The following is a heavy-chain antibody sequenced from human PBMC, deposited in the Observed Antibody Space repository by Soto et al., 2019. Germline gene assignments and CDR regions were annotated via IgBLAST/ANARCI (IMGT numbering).Heavy chain of an antibody. D-gene: IGHD6-13*01. J-gene: IGHJ6*02. CDR3: ARGIAAAAARGMDV. Sequence: QVQLVQSGAEVKKPGASVKVSCKASGYTFTGYYMHWVRQAPGQGLEWMGWINPNSGGTNYAQKFQGWVTMTRDTSSRTAYMELSRLRSDETAVYYCARGIAAAAARGMDVWGQGTTVTVSS. CDR1: GYTFTGYY. V-gene: IGHV1-2*04. CDR2: INPNSGGT.